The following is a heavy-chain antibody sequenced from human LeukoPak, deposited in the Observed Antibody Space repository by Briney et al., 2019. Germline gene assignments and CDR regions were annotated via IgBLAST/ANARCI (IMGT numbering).Heavy chain of an antibody. CDR1: GFTFSSYW. CDR2: IKKDGSEK. D-gene: IGHD5-18*01. J-gene: IGHJ4*02. Sequence: PGGSLRPPCAASGFTFSSYWMSWVRQAPGKGLEWVANIKKDGSEKYHVDSVKGRFTISRDNAKTSLYLQMNSLRAEDTAVYYCARDLSGVTGYTYGRGIDYWGQGTLVTVSS. V-gene: IGHV3-7*01. CDR3: ARDLSGVTGYTYGRGIDY.